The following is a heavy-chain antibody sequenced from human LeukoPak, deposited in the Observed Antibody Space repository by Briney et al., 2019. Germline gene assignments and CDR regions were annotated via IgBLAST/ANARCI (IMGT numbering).Heavy chain of an antibody. Sequence: GESLKISCKGSGYNFINYWIAWVRQMPGKGLECMGIIYPGDSDTRYSPFFEGQVTISVDKSISTAYLQWSSLLASDTAIYYCAKHESGTNWFDPWGQGTLVTVSS. J-gene: IGHJ5*02. CDR2: IYPGDSDT. CDR1: GYNFINYW. D-gene: IGHD2-21*01. V-gene: IGHV5-51*01. CDR3: AKHESGTNWFDP.